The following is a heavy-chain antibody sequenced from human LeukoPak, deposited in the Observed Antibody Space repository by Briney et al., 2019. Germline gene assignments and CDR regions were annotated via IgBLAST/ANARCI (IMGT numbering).Heavy chain of an antibody. CDR1: GGSISSGSYY. CDR3: ARDPFLDP. Sequence: MTSQTLSLTCTVSGGSISSGSYYWSWIRQPAGKGLEWIGRIYTSGSTNYNPSLKSRDTISVDTSKNQFSLKLSSVTAADTAVYYCARDPFLDPWGQGTLVTVSS. CDR2: IYTSGST. D-gene: IGHD2/OR15-2a*01. V-gene: IGHV4-61*02. J-gene: IGHJ5*02.